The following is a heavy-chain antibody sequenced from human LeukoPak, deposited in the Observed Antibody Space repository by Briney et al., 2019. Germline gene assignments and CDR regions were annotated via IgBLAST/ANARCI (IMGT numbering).Heavy chain of an antibody. Sequence: GGSLRLSCAASGFTLSAFWMHWVRQAPGKGLEWVSYISSSGSTIYYADSVKGRFTISRDNAKNSLYLQMNSLRAEDTAVYYCARDLTVAGIDGSFFHAFWGQGTLVTVSS. CDR1: GFTLSAFW. CDR3: ARDLTVAGIDGSFFHAF. CDR2: ISSSGSTI. V-gene: IGHV3-11*01. J-gene: IGHJ4*02. D-gene: IGHD6-19*01.